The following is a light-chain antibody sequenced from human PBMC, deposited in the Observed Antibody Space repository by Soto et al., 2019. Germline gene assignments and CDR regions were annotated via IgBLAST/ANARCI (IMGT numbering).Light chain of an antibody. CDR3: QHYGGSPIT. CDR2: GAS. CDR1: QSVSSN. J-gene: IGKJ5*01. Sequence: VFTQSPSTLSVSPGERATLSCRASQSVSSNLAWYQQKPGQAPRLLIYGASTRATGIPARFSGSGSGTDFTLTITRLEPEDFAMYFCQHYGGSPITFGQGTRLEI. V-gene: IGKV3-20*01.